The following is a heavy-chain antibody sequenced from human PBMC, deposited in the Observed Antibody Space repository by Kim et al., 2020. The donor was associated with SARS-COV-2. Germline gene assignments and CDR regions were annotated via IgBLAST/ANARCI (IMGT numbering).Heavy chain of an antibody. CDR2: MNPNSGTT. J-gene: IGHJ4*02. CDR1: GYTLTSYD. CDR3: ARGARYSGYDYAY. D-gene: IGHD5-12*01. Sequence: ASVKVSCKASGYTLTSYDINWVRQDTGQGLEWMGWMNPNSGTTGYAQKFQGRVTMTRNTSISTAYMELSSLRSEETAVYYCARGARYSGYDYAYWGQGTLVTVSS. V-gene: IGHV1-8*01.